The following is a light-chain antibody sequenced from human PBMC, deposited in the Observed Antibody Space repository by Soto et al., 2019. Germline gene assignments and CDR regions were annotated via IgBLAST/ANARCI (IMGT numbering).Light chain of an antibody. CDR2: GAS. J-gene: IGKJ1*01. CDR1: QSVSSSY. CDR3: QQYGTSPWT. V-gene: IGKV3-20*01. Sequence: DIVLTQSPGTLSLSPGERATLSCRASQSVSSSYLAWYQHKPGQAPRLLIFGASTRATGIPDRFSASGSGTDFTLTISRLEPEDFAVYYCQQYGTSPWTFGQGTKVEVK.